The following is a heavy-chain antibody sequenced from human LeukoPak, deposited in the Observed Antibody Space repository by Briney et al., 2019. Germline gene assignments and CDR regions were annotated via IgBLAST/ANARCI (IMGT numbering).Heavy chain of an antibody. D-gene: IGHD2-15*01. Sequence: SETLSLTCTVSGGSVSSGIYYWSWIRQPPGKGLEWIGYIYYSGSTNYNPSLKSRVTISVDTSKNQFSLKLRSVTAADTAVYYCARDRLGYCSGGSCYAGGWFDPWGQGTLATVSS. CDR1: GGSVSSGIYY. CDR2: IYYSGST. V-gene: IGHV4-61*01. CDR3: ARDRLGYCSGGSCYAGGWFDP. J-gene: IGHJ5*02.